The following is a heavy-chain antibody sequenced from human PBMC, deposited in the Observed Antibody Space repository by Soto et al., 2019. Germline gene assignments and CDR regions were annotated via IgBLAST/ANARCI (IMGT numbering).Heavy chain of an antibody. CDR2: IIPILGIA. J-gene: IGHJ6*02. V-gene: IGHV1-69*08. D-gene: IGHD3-22*01. Sequence: QVQLVQSGAAVKKPGSSVKVSSKASGGTFSSYTISWVRQAPGQGLEWMGRIIPILGIANYAQKFQGRVTITADKSTSTAYMELSSLRSEDTAVYYCARDLHYYDSSGYYYDPGPSPGMDVWGQGTTVTVSS. CDR1: GGTFSSYT. CDR3: ARDLHYYDSSGYYYDPGPSPGMDV.